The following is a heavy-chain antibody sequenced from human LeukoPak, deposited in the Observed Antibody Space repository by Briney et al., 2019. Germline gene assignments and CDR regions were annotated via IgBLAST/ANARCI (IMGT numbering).Heavy chain of an antibody. CDR3: AREARAATHNWFDP. J-gene: IGHJ5*02. CDR1: GGSISSSNW. V-gene: IGHV4-4*02. D-gene: IGHD2-15*01. CDR2: IYHSGST. Sequence: EASGTLSLTCAVSGGSISSSNWWSWVRQPPGKGLEWIGEIYHSGSTNYNPSLKSRVTISVDKSKNQFSLKLSSVTAADTAVYYCAREARAATHNWFDPWGQGTLVTVSS.